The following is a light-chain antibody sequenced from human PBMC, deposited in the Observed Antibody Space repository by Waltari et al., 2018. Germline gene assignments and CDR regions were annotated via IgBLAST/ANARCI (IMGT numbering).Light chain of an antibody. J-gene: IGLJ1*01. Sequence: QSVLTQPPSVSATPGQKVTISCSGSSSNIGNEYVYWYQKLPGTAPKLLVYDTYQRPSGIPDLCAGSKSGTSATLGITGLQTGDEAHYYCGAWDPSLTAFVFGTGTEVTVL. CDR1: SSNIGNEY. CDR3: GAWDPSLTAFV. CDR2: DTY. V-gene: IGLV1-51*01.